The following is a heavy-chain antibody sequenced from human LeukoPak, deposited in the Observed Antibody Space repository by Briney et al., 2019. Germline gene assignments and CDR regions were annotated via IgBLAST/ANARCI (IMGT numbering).Heavy chain of an antibody. CDR2: IYYSGST. D-gene: IGHD3-3*01. CDR1: GGSISSSSYY. CDR3: ARGREWAPDFDY. J-gene: IGHJ4*02. Sequence: SETLSLTCTVSGGSISSSSYYWGWIRQPPGKGLEWIGSIYYSGSTYYNPSLKSRVTISVDTSKNQFSLKLSSVTAADTAVYYCARGREWAPDFDYWGQGTLVTVSS. V-gene: IGHV4-39*01.